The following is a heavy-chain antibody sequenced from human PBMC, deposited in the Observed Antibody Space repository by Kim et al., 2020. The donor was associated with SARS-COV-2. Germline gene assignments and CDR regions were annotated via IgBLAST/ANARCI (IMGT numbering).Heavy chain of an antibody. V-gene: IGHV4-34*01. CDR2: INYDRST. CDR1: GDPVNGYY. CDR3: ARCRYFDWLFHQSPHYFGY. J-gene: IGHJ4*02. D-gene: IGHD3-9*01. Sequence: SETLSLTCAVYGDPVNGYYWSWIRQPPGKGLEWIGEINYDRSTNYKPSLKSRVTMSLDSSNSQFSLRLTSLTAADTTVYYCARCRYFDWLFHQSPHYFGYWGQGNLLTVST.